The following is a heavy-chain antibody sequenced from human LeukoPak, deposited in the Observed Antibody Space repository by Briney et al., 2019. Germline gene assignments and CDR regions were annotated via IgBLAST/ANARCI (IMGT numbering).Heavy chain of an antibody. CDR3: AREEGGYYGSGSYYGY. V-gene: IGHV4-38-2*02. Sequence: SETLSLTCTVSGYSIRSGYYWGWIRQPPGKGLEWIGSIYHSGSTYYNPSLKSRVTISVDTSKNQFSLKLSSVTAADTAVYYCAREEGGYYGSGSYYGYWGQGTLVTVSS. CDR2: IYHSGST. D-gene: IGHD3-10*01. CDR1: GYSIRSGYY. J-gene: IGHJ4*02.